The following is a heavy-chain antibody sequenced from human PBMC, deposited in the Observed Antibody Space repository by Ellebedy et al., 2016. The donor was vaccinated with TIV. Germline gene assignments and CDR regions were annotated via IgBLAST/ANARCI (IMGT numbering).Heavy chain of an antibody. Sequence: ASVKVSCXASGYTFSGNNIHWVRQAPGQGLEWMGWINPHSGGTNYGKKFQGRVTMTRDTSISTAYMELSRLRSDDTAVYYCARDLYCSGGSCWGYGLFDSWGQGTLVTVSS. CDR3: ARDLYCSGGSCWGYGLFDS. D-gene: IGHD2-15*01. CDR1: GYTFSGNN. V-gene: IGHV1-2*02. CDR2: INPHSGGT. J-gene: IGHJ5*01.